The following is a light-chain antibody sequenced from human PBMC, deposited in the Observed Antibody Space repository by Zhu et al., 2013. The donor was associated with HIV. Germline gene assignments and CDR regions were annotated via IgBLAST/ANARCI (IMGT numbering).Light chain of an antibody. V-gene: IGLV1-40*01. Sequence: QSVLTQPPSVSGAPGQRVTISCTGSSSNIGAGYDVHWYQQLPGTAPKLLIYGDKNRPSGVPDRFSGSKSGTSASLAISGLRSEDEADYYCAAWDDSLKSLLFGGGTKVTVL. J-gene: IGLJ2*01. CDR3: AAWDDSLKSLL. CDR1: SSNIGAGYD. CDR2: GDK.